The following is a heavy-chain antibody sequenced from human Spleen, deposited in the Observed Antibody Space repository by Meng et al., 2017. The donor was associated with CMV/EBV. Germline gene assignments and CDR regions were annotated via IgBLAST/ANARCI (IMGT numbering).Heavy chain of an antibody. V-gene: IGHV4-34*01. Sequence: QVQLQQWGAGLLKPSETLSLPCAVYGGSFSGYYWSWIRQPPGKGLEWIGEVYHRGDTNYNPSLKSRVDISVDKSKNQFYLSLFSVTAADTAVYYCGRDQGRELINHWGQGTLVTVSS. CDR2: VYHRGDT. D-gene: IGHD1-7*01. J-gene: IGHJ4*02. CDR3: GRDQGRELINH. CDR1: GGSFSGYY.